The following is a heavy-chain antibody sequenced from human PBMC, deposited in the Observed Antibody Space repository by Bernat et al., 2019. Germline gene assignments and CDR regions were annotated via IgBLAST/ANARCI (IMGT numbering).Heavy chain of an antibody. D-gene: IGHD3-10*01. J-gene: IGHJ3*02. V-gene: IGHV4-39*01. Sequence: QLQLQESGPGLVKPSETLSLTCTVSGGSISSSSYYWGWIRQPPGKGLEWIGSIYYSGSTYYNPSLKSRVTISVDTSKNQFSLKLSSVTAADTAVYYCARKLAYYYGSGERGAFDIWGQGTMVTVSP. CDR2: IYYSGST. CDR1: GGSISSSSYY. CDR3: ARKLAYYYGSGERGAFDI.